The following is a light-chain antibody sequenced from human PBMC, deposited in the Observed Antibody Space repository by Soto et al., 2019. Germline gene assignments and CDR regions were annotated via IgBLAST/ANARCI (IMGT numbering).Light chain of an antibody. J-gene: IGLJ1*01. Sequence: QSVLIQPSSASGTPGQRVTISCSGSNSNIGSNTANWYQQLPGTAPKLLIHSNSQRPSGVPDRFSGSKSGTSASLAISGLQSEDEADYYCAAWDDSLNGFYVFGTGTKVT. V-gene: IGLV1-44*01. CDR1: NSNIGSNT. CDR2: SNS. CDR3: AAWDDSLNGFYV.